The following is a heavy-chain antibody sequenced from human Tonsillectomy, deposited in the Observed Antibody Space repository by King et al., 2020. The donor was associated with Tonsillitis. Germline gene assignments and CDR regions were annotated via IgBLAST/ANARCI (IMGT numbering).Heavy chain of an antibody. J-gene: IGHJ4*02. D-gene: IGHD3-10*01. CDR2: IYYSGST. V-gene: IGHV4-39*02. CDR3: ARESYGSGSHFDY. Sequence: QLQESGPGLVKPSETLSLTCTVSGGSISSSSYYWGWIRQPPGKGLEWIGSIYYSGSTYYNPSLKSRVTISVDTSKNQFSLKLSSVTAADTAVYYCARESYGSGSHFDYWGQGTLVTVSS. CDR1: GGSISSSSYY.